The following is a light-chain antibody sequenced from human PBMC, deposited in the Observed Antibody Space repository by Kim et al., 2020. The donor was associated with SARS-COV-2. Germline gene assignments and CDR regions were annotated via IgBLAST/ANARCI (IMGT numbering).Light chain of an antibody. CDR3: QTWGTGIHVV. V-gene: IGLV4-69*01. CDR2: LNSDGSH. CDR1: SGNSSYA. J-gene: IGLJ2*01. Sequence: SVKLTCTRSSGNSSYAIAWHQQQPEKGPRYLMKLNSDGSHSKGDGIPDRFSGSSSGAERYLTISSLQSEDEADYYCQTWGTGIHVVFGGGTQLTVL.